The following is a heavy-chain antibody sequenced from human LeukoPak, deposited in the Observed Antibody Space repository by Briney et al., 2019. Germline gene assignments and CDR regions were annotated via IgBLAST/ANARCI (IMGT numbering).Heavy chain of an antibody. V-gene: IGHV3-73*01. CDR2: NRSKANSYAT. Sequence: PGGSLRLSCAVSGFTFSGSAMHSVRQASGKGLEWVGRNRSKANSYATAYAASVKGKFTISRDDSKNTAYLQMNSLKAEDTAVYYCTRSTLDSSSSRFDYWGQGTLVTVSS. CDR3: TRSTLDSSSSRFDY. J-gene: IGHJ4*02. D-gene: IGHD3-22*01. CDR1: GFTFSGSA.